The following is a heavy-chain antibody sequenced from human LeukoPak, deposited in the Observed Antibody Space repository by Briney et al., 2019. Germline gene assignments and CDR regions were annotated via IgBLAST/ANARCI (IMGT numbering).Heavy chain of an antibody. CDR2: FDPEDGET. J-gene: IGHJ4*02. CDR3: ATLPPNWNHEPYYFDY. CDR1: GYSFTSNY. D-gene: IGHD1-1*01. Sequence: ASVKVSCKVSGYSFTSNYTHWVRQAPGKGLEWMGGFDPEDGETIYAQKFQGRVTMTEDTSTDTAYMELSSLRSEDTAVYYCATLPPNWNHEPYYFDYWGQGTLVTVSS. V-gene: IGHV1-24*01.